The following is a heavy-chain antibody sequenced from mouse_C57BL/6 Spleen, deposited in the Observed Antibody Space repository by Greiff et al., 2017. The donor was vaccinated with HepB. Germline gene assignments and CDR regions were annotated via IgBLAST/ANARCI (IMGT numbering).Heavy chain of an antibody. D-gene: IGHD1-1*01. CDR3: ARFYYGSSSFDY. CDR2: IYPGDGDT. CDR1: GYAFSSSW. V-gene: IGHV1-82*01. J-gene: IGHJ2*01. Sequence: VQLQQSGPELVKPGASVKISCKASGYAFSSSWMNWVKQRPGKGLEWIGRIYPGDGDTNSNGKFKGKATMTADKSSSTAYMQLSSLTSEDSAVYFCARFYYGSSSFDYWGQGTTLTVSS.